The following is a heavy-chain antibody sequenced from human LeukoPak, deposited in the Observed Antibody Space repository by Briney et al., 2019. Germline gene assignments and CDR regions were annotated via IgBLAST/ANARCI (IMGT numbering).Heavy chain of an antibody. D-gene: IGHD3-10*01. CDR2: ISGSGSTT. CDR1: GFTFGSYA. Sequence: LGGSLRLSCAASGFTFGSYAMSWVRQAPGKGLEWVSAISGSGSTTYYADSVKGRFTISRDNSKNTLYLQMNSLRAEDTAVYYCAKVTGSGIWGQGTLVIVSS. J-gene: IGHJ4*02. CDR3: AKVTGSGI. V-gene: IGHV3-23*01.